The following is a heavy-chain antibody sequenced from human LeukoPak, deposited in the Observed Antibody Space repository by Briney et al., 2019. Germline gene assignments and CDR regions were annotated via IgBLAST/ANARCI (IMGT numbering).Heavy chain of an antibody. Sequence: GGSLRLSCAASGFTFSSYAMTWVRQAPGKGLEWVSTISGSGGTTYYADSVKGRFTVSRDNSKNTLYLQMNSLRSEDTAVYYCAKAAREYAYCSGGSCYSAYWGQGTLVTFSS. V-gene: IGHV3-23*01. J-gene: IGHJ4*02. CDR1: GFTFSSYA. CDR3: AKAAREYAYCSGGSCYSAY. CDR2: ISGSGGTT. D-gene: IGHD2-15*01.